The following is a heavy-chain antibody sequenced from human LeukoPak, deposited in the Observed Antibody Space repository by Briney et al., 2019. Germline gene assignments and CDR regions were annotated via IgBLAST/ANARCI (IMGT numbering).Heavy chain of an antibody. CDR1: GYIFDDYG. D-gene: IGHD5-24*01. CDR3: VRLGRDGYTYGAAS. V-gene: IGHV3-20*04. Sequence: PGGSLRLSCAGSGYIFDDYGMRWVRQAPGKGLECVAGINWNGGSTGYAASVKGRCTISRDNAKTALYLEMNSLRVEDTAFYYCVRLGRDGYTYGAASWGQGALVTVSS. CDR2: INWNGGST. J-gene: IGHJ1*01.